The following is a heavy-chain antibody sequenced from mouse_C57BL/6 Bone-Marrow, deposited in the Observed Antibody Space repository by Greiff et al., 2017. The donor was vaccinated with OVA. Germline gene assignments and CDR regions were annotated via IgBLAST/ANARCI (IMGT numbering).Heavy chain of an antibody. CDR3: ARVGDYDGWFAY. V-gene: IGHV1-42*01. D-gene: IGHD2-4*01. CDR1: GYSFTGYY. J-gene: IGHJ3*01. Sequence: VQLQQSGPELVKPGASVKISCKASGYSFTGYYMNWVKQSPEKSLEWIGEINPSTGGTTYNQKFKAKATLTVDKSSSTAYMQLKSLTSEDSAVYYCARVGDYDGWFAYWGQGTLVTVSA. CDR2: INPSTGGT.